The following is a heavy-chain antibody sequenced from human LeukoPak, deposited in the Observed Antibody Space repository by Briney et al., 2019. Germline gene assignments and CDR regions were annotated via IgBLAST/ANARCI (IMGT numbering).Heavy chain of an antibody. V-gene: IGHV4-61*01. J-gene: IGHJ5*02. CDR2: IYYSGST. CDR1: GGSVSSGSYY. Sequence: SETLSLTCTVSGGSVSSGSYYWSWIRQPPGKGLEWIGYIYYSGSTNYNPSPKSRVTISVDTSKNQFSLKLSSVTAADTAVYYCARAVPWFDPWGQGTLVTVSS. CDR3: ARAVPWFDP.